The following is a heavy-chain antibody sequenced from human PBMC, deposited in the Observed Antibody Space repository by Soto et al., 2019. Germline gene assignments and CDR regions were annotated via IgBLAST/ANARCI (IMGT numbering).Heavy chain of an antibody. V-gene: IGHV4-59*01. Sequence: SETLSLTCTVSGGSISSYYWSWIRQPPGKGLEWIGYIYYSGSTNYNPSLKSRVTISVDTSKNQFSLKLSSVTAADTAVYYCARTSGYTDYWGQGTLVTVSS. J-gene: IGHJ4*02. CDR3: ARTSGYTDY. CDR2: IYYSGST. D-gene: IGHD5-12*01. CDR1: GGSISSYY.